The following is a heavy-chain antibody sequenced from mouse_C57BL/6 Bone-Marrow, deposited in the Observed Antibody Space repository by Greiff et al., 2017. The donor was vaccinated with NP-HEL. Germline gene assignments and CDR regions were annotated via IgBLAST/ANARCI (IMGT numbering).Heavy chain of an antibody. D-gene: IGHD2-5*01. Sequence: QVQLQQSGAELARPGASVKMSCKASGYTFTSYTMHWVKQRPGQGLEWIGYINPSSGYTKYNQKFKDKATLTADKSSSTAYMQLSSLTSEDSAVYYCAMAYYSNYVFAYWGQGTLVTVSA. J-gene: IGHJ3*01. CDR2: INPSSGYT. V-gene: IGHV1-4*01. CDR3: AMAYYSNYVFAY. CDR1: GYTFTSYT.